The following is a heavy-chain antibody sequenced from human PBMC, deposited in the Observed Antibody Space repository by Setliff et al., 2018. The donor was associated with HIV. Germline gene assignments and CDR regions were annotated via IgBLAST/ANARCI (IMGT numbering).Heavy chain of an antibody. CDR2: IYYSGST. Sequence: SETLSLTCTVSGGSISSSGYYWGWIRQPPGKGLEWIGSIYYSGSTYYNPSLRSRVTISADTSKNQFSLRLSSVIAADTAVYYCARRYSYGFGHWGQGTLVTVSS. J-gene: IGHJ4*02. CDR1: GGSISSSGYY. V-gene: IGHV4-39*01. CDR3: ARRYSYGFGH. D-gene: IGHD5-18*01.